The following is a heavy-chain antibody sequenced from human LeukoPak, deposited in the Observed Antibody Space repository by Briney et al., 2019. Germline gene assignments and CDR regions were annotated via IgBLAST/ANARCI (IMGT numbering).Heavy chain of an antibody. V-gene: IGHV3-74*01. D-gene: IGHD2/OR15-2a*01. Sequence: PGGTLRLSCAASGFTLSSYWMHWVRQAPGKGLVWVSRMNSDGSSTTYADSVKGRFTISRDNAKKTLYLQMNSLRADDTAVYYCAADGEYAFLVWGQGTMVTVSS. J-gene: IGHJ3*01. CDR2: MNSDGSST. CDR3: AADGEYAFLV. CDR1: GFTLSSYW.